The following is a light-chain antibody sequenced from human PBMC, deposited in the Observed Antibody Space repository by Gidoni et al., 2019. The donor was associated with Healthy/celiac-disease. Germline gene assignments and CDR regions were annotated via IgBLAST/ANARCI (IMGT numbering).Light chain of an antibody. Sequence: IVMTQSPDSTAASLGERATINCKSSQSVLYSSNNKNYLAWYQQKPGQPPKLLIYWASTRESGVPDRFSGSGSGTDFTLTISSLQAEDVAVYYCQQYYSTPPTFGGGTKVEIK. CDR1: QSVLYSSNNKNY. CDR3: QQYYSTPPT. V-gene: IGKV4-1*01. CDR2: WAS. J-gene: IGKJ4*02.